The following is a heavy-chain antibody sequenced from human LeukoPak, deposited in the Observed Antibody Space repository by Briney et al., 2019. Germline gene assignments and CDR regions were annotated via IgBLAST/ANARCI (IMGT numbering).Heavy chain of an antibody. V-gene: IGHV4-61*02. J-gene: IGHJ4*02. CDR2: IYTSGST. CDR1: GGSISSGSYY. Sequence: PSQTLSLTCTVSGGSISSGSYYWSWIRQPAGKGLEWIGRIYTSGSTNYNPSLKSRVTISVDTSKNQFSLKLSSVTAADTAVYYCARASPLFSSSWPYFDYWGQGTLVTVSS. CDR3: ARASPLFSSSWPYFDY. D-gene: IGHD6-13*01.